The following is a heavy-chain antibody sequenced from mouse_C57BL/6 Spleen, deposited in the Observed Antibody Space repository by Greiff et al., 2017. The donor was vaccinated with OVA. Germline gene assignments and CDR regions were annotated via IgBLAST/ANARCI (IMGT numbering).Heavy chain of an antibody. J-gene: IGHJ4*01. Sequence: QVQLKQPGAELVRPGTSVKLSCKASGYTFTSYWMHWVKQRPGQGLEWIGVIDPSDSYTNYNQKFKGKATLTVDTSSSTAYMQLSSLTSEDSAVYYCGGTVVARDYAMDYWGQGTSVTVSS. CDR2: IDPSDSYT. D-gene: IGHD1-1*01. CDR1: GYTFTSYW. CDR3: GGTVVARDYAMDY. V-gene: IGHV1-59*01.